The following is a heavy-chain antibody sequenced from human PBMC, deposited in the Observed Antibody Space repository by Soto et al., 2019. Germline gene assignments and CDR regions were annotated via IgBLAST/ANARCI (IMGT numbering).Heavy chain of an antibody. Sequence: EVQLLESGGGLVQPGGSLRLSCAASGLTFSSYSMSWVRQAPGKGLEWVSAIRGSGGSTYYADSVKGRFTISRDNSKNTLYLQMNSLRAEDTAVYYCANLWLLLPNPYYFAYWGQGTLVTVSS. CDR1: GLTFSSYS. D-gene: IGHD3-22*01. CDR2: IRGSGGST. CDR3: ANLWLLLPNPYYFAY. V-gene: IGHV3-23*01. J-gene: IGHJ4*02.